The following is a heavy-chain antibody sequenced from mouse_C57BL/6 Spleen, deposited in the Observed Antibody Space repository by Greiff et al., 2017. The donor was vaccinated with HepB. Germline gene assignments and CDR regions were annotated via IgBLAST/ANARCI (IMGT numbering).Heavy chain of an antibody. Sequence: QVQLQQPGAELVKPGASVKMSCKASGYTFTSYWITWVKQRPGQGLEWIGDIYPGSGSTNYNEKFKSKATLTVDTSSSTAYMQLSSLTSEDSAVYYCASEGTVVAPVYFDYWGQGTTLTVSS. J-gene: IGHJ2*01. D-gene: IGHD1-1*01. V-gene: IGHV1-55*01. CDR3: ASEGTVVAPVYFDY. CDR2: IYPGSGST. CDR1: GYTFTSYW.